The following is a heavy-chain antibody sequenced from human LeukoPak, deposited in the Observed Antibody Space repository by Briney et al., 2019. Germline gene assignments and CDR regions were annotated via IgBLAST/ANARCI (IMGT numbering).Heavy chain of an antibody. V-gene: IGHV3-23*01. Sequence: GGSLRLSCAASGFTFSRCAMNWVRQAPGKGLEWVSTVSSSGGVTNYADSVKGRFTISRDNSRNTLYLQMNSLRAEDTAVYYCAKDLGTEFYWGQGTLVTVSS. CDR1: GFTFSRCA. CDR2: VSSSGGVT. J-gene: IGHJ4*02. CDR3: AKDLGTEFY. D-gene: IGHD3-10*01.